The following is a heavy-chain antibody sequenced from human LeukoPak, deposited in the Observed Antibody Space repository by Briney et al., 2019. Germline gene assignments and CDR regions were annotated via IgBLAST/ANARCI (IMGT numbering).Heavy chain of an antibody. D-gene: IGHD3-22*01. J-gene: IGHJ4*02. CDR2: ISSSGSTI. Sequence: GGSLRLSCAASGFTFSSYEMNWVRQAPGKGLEWVSYISSSGSTIYYADSVKGRFTISRDNSKNTLYLQMNSLRAEDTAVYYCVGRAYYHSGGYYWYYFDYWGQGTLVTVSS. CDR1: GFTFSSYE. CDR3: VGRAYYHSGGYYWYYFDY. V-gene: IGHV3-48*03.